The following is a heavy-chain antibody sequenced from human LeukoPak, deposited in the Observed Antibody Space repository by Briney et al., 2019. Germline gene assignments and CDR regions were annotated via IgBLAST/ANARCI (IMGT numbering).Heavy chain of an antibody. CDR2: ISGSGSTI. D-gene: IGHD6-13*01. J-gene: IGHJ4*02. V-gene: IGHV3-48*03. CDR3: ARSSSWYLF. Sequence: PGGSLRLSCAASGFTFSSYEMNWVRQAPGKGLEWVSYISGSGSTIYYADSVKGRFTISRDNAKNSLYLQMNSLRAEDTAVYYCARSSSWYLFWGQGTLVTVSS. CDR1: GFTFSSYE.